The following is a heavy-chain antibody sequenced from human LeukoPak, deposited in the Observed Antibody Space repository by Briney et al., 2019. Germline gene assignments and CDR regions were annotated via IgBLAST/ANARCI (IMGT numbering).Heavy chain of an antibody. J-gene: IGHJ6*03. D-gene: IGHD2-2*01. V-gene: IGHV3-7*01. CDR3: ARDRYCGSTSCYYYYYYMDV. Sequence: GGSLRLSCAASGFTFSNYWMTWVRQAPGKGLEWVASIKQDGSEKYYVDSVKGRFTISRDNAKKSLYLQMNRLRAEDTAVYYCARDRYCGSTSCYYYYYYMDVWGKGTTVTISS. CDR1: GFTFSNYW. CDR2: IKQDGSEK.